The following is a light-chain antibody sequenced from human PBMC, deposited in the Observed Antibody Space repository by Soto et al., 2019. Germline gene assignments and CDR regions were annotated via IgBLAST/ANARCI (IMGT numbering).Light chain of an antibody. CDR1: QSVSSTS. V-gene: IGKV3-20*01. CDR2: GAS. CDR3: QQYGSSPTT. J-gene: IGKJ2*01. Sequence: EIVLTQSPGTLSLSLGGRATLSCRASQSVSSTSLAWYQQKPGQAPRLLIYGASTRATGIPDRFSGSGSETDFTLTISRLEPEDFAMYYCQQYGSSPTTFGQGTKLEIQ.